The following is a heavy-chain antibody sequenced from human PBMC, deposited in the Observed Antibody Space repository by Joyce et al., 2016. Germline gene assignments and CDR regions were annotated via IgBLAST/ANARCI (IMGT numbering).Heavy chain of an antibody. D-gene: IGHD6-19*01. CDR2: ISHDGGNK. V-gene: IGHV3-30*18. CDR3: AKLASRVSSGWYFDH. Sequence: QVQLVASGGGVVQPGTSLKLTCKTSGFTFSDYAIHWVRQAPGKAMEWVALISHDGGNKHYADAVKGRFSVSRDNSKNTVYLQMNNLGSEDTAVFFCAKLASRVSSGWYFDHWGQGTLVLVSA. J-gene: IGHJ4*02. CDR1: GFTFSDYA.